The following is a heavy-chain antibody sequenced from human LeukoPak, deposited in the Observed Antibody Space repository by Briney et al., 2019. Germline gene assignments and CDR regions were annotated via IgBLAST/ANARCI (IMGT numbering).Heavy chain of an antibody. Sequence: PSETLSLTCTVSGSSITSTYWSWIRQPPGGGLEWIGYVYYSGSTSYNPSLQSRLTMSADASRNRLSLKLASVTAADTAVYYCSAYGRNSEYFVSWGQGTRVTVSS. CDR2: VYYSGST. CDR1: GSSITSTY. V-gene: IGHV4-59*01. J-gene: IGHJ4*02. D-gene: IGHD4-23*01. CDR3: SAYGRNSEYFVS.